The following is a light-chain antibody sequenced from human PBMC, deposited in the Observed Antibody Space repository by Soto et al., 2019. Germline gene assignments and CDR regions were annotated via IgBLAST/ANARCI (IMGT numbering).Light chain of an antibody. CDR1: QSISSY. CDR2: AAS. Sequence: DIQMTQSPSSLSASVGDRVTITCRASQSISSYLNWYQQKPGKAPKLLIYAASSLQSGVPSRFSGSGSGTDFTLTISSLXPXXXXTYYCQQSYSTPRTFGQGTKLEIK. V-gene: IGKV1-39*01. CDR3: QQSYSTPRT. J-gene: IGKJ2*01.